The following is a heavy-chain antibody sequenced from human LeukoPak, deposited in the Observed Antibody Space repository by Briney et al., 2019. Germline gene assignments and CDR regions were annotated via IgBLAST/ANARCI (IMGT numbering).Heavy chain of an antibody. CDR3: ASHYSSGSYRYTGSFDS. Sequence: SETLSLTCTVSGGSISSGSYYWGWIRQPPGKGLEWIASMYYSGTTFYSPSLKSRVTISVDTSKNQLSLKLNSVTAADAAMYYCASHYSSGSYRYTGSFDSWGQGMLVNVSS. CDR1: GGSISSGSYY. J-gene: IGHJ4*02. V-gene: IGHV4-39*01. D-gene: IGHD3-16*02. CDR2: MYYSGTT.